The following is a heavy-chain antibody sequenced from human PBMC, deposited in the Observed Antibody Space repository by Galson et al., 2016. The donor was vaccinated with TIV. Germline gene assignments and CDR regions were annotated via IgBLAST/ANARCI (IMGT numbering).Heavy chain of an antibody. CDR1: GGTFGSYV. D-gene: IGHD5-18*01. Sequence: SVKVSCKASGGTFGSYVFNWVRLAPGQGLEWMGGIIPMFGTANYAQKFQGRVTITADESTSTAYMELSSLRSEDTAVYYCAKDRNTAFDTHYSYYGLDVWGQGTTVIVSS. J-gene: IGHJ6*02. CDR3: AKDRNTAFDTHYSYYGLDV. V-gene: IGHV1-69*13. CDR2: IIPMFGTA.